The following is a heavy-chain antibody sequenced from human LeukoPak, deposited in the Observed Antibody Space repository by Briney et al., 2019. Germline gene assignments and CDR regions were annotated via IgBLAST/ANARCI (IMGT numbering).Heavy chain of an antibody. V-gene: IGHV6-1*01. D-gene: IGHD3-16*02. CDR3: ARGSYDYVWGSYRGSYAFDI. Sequence: SQTLSLTCAISGDSVSSNSAAWNWIRQSPSRGLEWLGRTYYRSKWYNDYAVSVKSRITINPDTSKNQFSLQLNSVTPEDTAVYYCARGSYDYVWGSYRGSYAFDIWGQGTMVTVSS. CDR1: GDSVSSNSAA. CDR2: TYYRSKWYN. J-gene: IGHJ3*02.